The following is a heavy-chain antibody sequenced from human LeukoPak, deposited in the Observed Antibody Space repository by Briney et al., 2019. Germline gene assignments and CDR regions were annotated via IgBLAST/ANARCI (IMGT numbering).Heavy chain of an antibody. CDR1: GFTFSSYA. Sequence: PGGSLRLSCAASGFTFSSYAMSWVRQAPGKGLEWVSAISGSGGSTYYADSVKGRFTISRDNSKNTLYLQMNSLRAEDTAVYYCAKDSIGVVVITLFDHWGQGTLVTVSS. J-gene: IGHJ4*02. V-gene: IGHV3-23*01. CDR2: ISGSGGST. CDR3: AKDSIGVVVITLFDH. D-gene: IGHD3-22*01.